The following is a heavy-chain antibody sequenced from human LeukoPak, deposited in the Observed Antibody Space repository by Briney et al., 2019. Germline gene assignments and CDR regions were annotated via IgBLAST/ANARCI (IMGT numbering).Heavy chain of an antibody. D-gene: IGHD3-9*01. Sequence: PSETLSLTCAVYGGSFSGYYWSWIRQPPGKGLEWIGEINHSGSTNYNPSLKSRVTISVDTSKNQFSLKLSSVTAADTAVYYCARVETWIYDILTGYYKPPYYFDYWGQGTLVTVSS. V-gene: IGHV4-34*01. CDR3: ARVETWIYDILTGYYKPPYYFDY. J-gene: IGHJ4*02. CDR2: INHSGST. CDR1: GGSFSGYY.